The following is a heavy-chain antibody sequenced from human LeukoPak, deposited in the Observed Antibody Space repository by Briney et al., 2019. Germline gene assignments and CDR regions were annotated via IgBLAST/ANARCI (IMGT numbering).Heavy chain of an antibody. Sequence: GGSLRLSXAASGFTFSSYNMNWVRQAPGKGLEWVSYISSSSTTIYYADSVKGRFTISRDNAKNSLYLQMNSLRAEDTAVYYCARVDSNSYYYYYYYMDVWGKGTTVTVSS. CDR1: GFTFSSYN. V-gene: IGHV3-48*01. J-gene: IGHJ6*03. CDR3: ARVDSNSYYYYYYYMDV. D-gene: IGHD2/OR15-2a*01. CDR2: ISSSSTTI.